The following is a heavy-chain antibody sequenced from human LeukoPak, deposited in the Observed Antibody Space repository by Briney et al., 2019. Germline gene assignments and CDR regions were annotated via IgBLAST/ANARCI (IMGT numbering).Heavy chain of an antibody. D-gene: IGHD3-16*01. CDR2: ISYDGSKK. J-gene: IGHJ4*02. CDR1: GYTFRTYA. CDR3: AKDQYDYVRGEFDY. V-gene: IGHV3-30-3*01. Sequence: GGSLRLSCAASGYTFRTYAMHWVRQAPGKGLEWVAVISYDGSKKYYADSVTGRFTISRDNSRNTLYLQMNSLRVEDTAVYYCAKDQYDYVRGEFDYWGQGTLVTVSS.